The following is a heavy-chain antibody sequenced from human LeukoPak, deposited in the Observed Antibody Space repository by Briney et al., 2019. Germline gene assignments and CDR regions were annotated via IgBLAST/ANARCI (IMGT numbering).Heavy chain of an antibody. CDR2: INANSGTT. CDR1: GFAFSVYA. J-gene: IGHJ5*01. Sequence: AGGSLRLSCAASGFAFSVYAMSWLPQPPGKGLEWVSTINANSGTTSYAASVRGRFTISRDNPKNTLYLQLNTLRADDTATYYCAKPISGGLAVTADWFHPWGQGTLVVVSS. D-gene: IGHD6-19*01. V-gene: IGHV3-23*01. CDR3: AKPISGGLAVTADWFHP.